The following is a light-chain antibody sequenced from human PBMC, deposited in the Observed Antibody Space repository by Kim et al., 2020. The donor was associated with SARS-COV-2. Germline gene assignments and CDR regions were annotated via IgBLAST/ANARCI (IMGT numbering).Light chain of an antibody. J-gene: IGKJ1*01. CDR1: QSVGSN. CDR2: GTS. V-gene: IGKV3-15*01. Sequence: FPGERATLSCRASQSVGSNVAWYQQKPGQAPRLLIYGTSTRATGIPARFSGSGSGTEFTLTISSLQSEDLAVYHCQQYDDWPPWTFGQGTKVDIK. CDR3: QQYDDWPPWT.